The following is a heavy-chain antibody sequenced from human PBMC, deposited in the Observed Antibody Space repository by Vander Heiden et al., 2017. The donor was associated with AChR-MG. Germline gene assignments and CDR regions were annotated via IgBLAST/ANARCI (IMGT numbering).Heavy chain of an antibody. J-gene: IGHJ3*02. CDR3: ARTERGHSSGYSALVAFDI. V-gene: IGHV1-18*01. D-gene: IGHD3-22*01. CDR1: GYTFTSYG. Sequence: QVQLVQSGAEVKKPGASVKVSCKASGYTFTSYGISWVRQAPGQGLEWMGWISAYNGNTNYAQKLQGRVTMTTDTSTSTAYMELRSLRSDDTAVYYCARTERGHSSGYSALVAFDIWGQGTMVTVSS. CDR2: ISAYNGNT.